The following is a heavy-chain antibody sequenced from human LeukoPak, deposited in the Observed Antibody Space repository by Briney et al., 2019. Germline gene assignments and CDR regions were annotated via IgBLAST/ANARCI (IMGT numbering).Heavy chain of an antibody. CDR3: ARGGGYYDSSGYYFDY. Sequence: GGSPRLSCAASGFTFSSYAMSWVRQAPGKGLEWVSAISGSGGSTYYADSVKGRFTISRDNSKNTLYLQMNSLRAEDTAVYYCARGGGYYDSSGYYFDYWGQGTLVTVSS. D-gene: IGHD3-22*01. V-gene: IGHV3-23*01. CDR1: GFTFSSYA. CDR2: ISGSGGST. J-gene: IGHJ4*02.